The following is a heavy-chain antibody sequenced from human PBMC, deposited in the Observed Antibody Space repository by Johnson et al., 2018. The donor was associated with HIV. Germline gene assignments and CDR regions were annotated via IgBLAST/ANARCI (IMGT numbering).Heavy chain of an antibody. J-gene: IGHJ3*02. D-gene: IGHD3-10*01. V-gene: IGHV3-73*01. CDR1: GFTFSGSA. CDR3: ARAPEVRGVDAFDI. Sequence: MLLVESGGGVVQPGGSLRLSCAASGFTFSGSAMHWVRQASGKGLEWVGRIRSKANSYATAYAASVKGRFTISRDDSKNTAYLQMNSLKTEDTALYYCARAPEVRGVDAFDIWGQGTMVTVSS. CDR2: IRSKANSYAT.